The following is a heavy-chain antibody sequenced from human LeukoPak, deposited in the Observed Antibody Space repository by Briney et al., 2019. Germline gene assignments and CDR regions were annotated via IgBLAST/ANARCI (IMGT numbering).Heavy chain of an antibody. CDR2: IYYSGST. D-gene: IGHD2-2*02. Sequence: KPSETLSLTCTVSGGSISSSTYYWGWIRQPPGKGLEWIGSIYYSGSTYYNPSLKSRVTISVDTSKNQFSLKLSSVTAADTAVYYCARVKRYCSSTSCYTWTDYWGQGTLVTVSS. V-gene: IGHV4-39*07. CDR1: GGSISSSTYY. CDR3: ARVKRYCSSTSCYTWTDY. J-gene: IGHJ4*02.